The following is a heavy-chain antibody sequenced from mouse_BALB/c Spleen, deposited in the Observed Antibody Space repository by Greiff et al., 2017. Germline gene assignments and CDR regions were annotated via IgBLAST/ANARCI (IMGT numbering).Heavy chain of an antibody. Sequence: DLVKPGASVKLSCKASGYTFTSYWINWIKQRPGQGLEWIGRIAPGSGSTYYNEMFKGKATLTVDTSSSTAYIQLSSLSSEDSAVYFCASSGVYAMDYWGQGTSVTVSS. J-gene: IGHJ4*01. CDR1: GYTFTSYW. D-gene: IGHD4-1*01. CDR2: IAPGSGST. CDR3: ASSGVYAMDY. V-gene: IGHV1S41*01.